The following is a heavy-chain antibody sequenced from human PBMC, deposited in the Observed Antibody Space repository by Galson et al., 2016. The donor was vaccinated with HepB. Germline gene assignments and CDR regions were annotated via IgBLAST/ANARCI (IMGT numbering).Heavy chain of an antibody. CDR3: ARLFHPAGRFGDVFTHAFDI. J-gene: IGHJ3*02. D-gene: IGHD3-10*01. Sequence: QSGAEVKKPGESLKISCQVSGYTFTNYLIAWVRQMPGKGPEWMGLIHPRESDTRYSPSFQGQVTISADKSINTAYLQWSSLKASDSAKYYCARLFHPAGRFGDVFTHAFDIWGQGTMVTVSS. CDR1: GYTFTNYL. V-gene: IGHV5-51*01. CDR2: IHPRESDT.